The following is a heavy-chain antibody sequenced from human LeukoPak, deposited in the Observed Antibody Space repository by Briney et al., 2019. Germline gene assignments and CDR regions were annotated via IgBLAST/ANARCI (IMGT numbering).Heavy chain of an antibody. Sequence: PGGSLRLSCAVSGFTFTDYWMNWVRQAPGKGLEWVASIRQDGNEKSYMDAVKGRFTISRGNTRDSLYLQMSSLRVEDTAVYYCARDGTAPGLYFDLWGQETLVTVSS. CDR3: ARDGTAPGLYFDL. CDR1: GFTFTDYW. CDR2: IRQDGNEK. V-gene: IGHV3-7*01. J-gene: IGHJ4*01. D-gene: IGHD6-13*01.